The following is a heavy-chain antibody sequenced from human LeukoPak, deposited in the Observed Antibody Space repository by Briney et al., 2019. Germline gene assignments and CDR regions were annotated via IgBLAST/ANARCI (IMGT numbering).Heavy chain of an antibody. CDR1: GFTFSSYG. J-gene: IGHJ4*02. CDR3: AKDGIAPRPSFDY. Sequence: PGGSLRLSCAASGFTFSSYGMHWVRQAPGQGLEWVTLIRYDGGNKYYADYVKGRFTISRDNSKNTLYVQMNSLRVEDTAVYYCAKDGIAPRPSFDYWGQGTLVTVSS. D-gene: IGHD6-13*01. V-gene: IGHV3-30*02. CDR2: IRYDGGNK.